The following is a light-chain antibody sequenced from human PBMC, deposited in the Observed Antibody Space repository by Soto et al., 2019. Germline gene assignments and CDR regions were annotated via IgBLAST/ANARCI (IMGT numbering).Light chain of an antibody. CDR1: SSNIGAGYD. CDR3: QSYDSNFWV. J-gene: IGLJ3*02. CDR2: GNS. V-gene: IGLV1-40*01. Sequence: QSVLTQPPSVSGAPGQRVTISCTGSSSNIGAGYDVNWYQQLPGTAPKLLIYGNSHRPSGVPDRFSGSKSGTSASLAITGLQAEDEADYYCQSYDSNFWVFGGGTKLTVL.